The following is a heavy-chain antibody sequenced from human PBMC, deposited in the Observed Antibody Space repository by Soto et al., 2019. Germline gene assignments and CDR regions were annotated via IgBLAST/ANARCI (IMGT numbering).Heavy chain of an antibody. D-gene: IGHD3-3*01. Sequence: PGGSLRLSCAASGFTSSNHAISWVRQAPGKRLEWVSAISGRNDSTYYADYVKGRFTISRDNSKNTLYLQMNSLRAEDTAVYYCAKDLPDFWSGLHGGYAFDIWGQGTMVTVSS. CDR2: ISGRNDST. CDR1: GFTSSNHA. V-gene: IGHV3-23*01. CDR3: AKDLPDFWSGLHGGYAFDI. J-gene: IGHJ3*02.